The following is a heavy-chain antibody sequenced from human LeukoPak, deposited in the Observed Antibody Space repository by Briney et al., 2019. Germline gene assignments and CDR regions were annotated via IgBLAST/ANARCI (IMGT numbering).Heavy chain of an antibody. J-gene: IGHJ4*02. D-gene: IGHD2-15*01. CDR2: ISSSSTI. Sequence: PGGSLRLSCAASGFTFSGYSMNWVRQAPGKGLEWVSYISSSSTIYYADSVKGRFTISRDNAKNSLYLQMNSLRDEDTAVYYCARSSGALDYWGQGTLVTVSS. V-gene: IGHV3-48*02. CDR3: ARSSGALDY. CDR1: GFTFSGYS.